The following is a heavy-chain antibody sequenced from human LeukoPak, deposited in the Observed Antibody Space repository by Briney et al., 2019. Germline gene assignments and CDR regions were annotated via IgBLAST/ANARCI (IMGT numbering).Heavy chain of an antibody. CDR2: IKSKTDGGTT. V-gene: IGHV3-15*07. D-gene: IGHD3-9*01. J-gene: IGHJ4*02. Sequence: PGGSLRLSCVVSGFTFRNYWMNWVRQAPGKGLEWVGRIKSKTDGGTTDYAAPVKGRFTISRDDSKNTLYLQMNSLKTEDTAVYYCTTGTLFTYHDILTGYYTPDYWGQGSLVTVSS. CDR1: GFTFRNYW. CDR3: TTGTLFTYHDILTGYYTPDY.